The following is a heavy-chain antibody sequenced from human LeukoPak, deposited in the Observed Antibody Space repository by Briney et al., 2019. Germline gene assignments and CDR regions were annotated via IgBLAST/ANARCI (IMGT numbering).Heavy chain of an antibody. CDR1: GFTFSSHG. Sequence: GGSLRLSCAGSGFTFSSHGMNWVRQAPGKGLEWVSFISYNSNYIFYADSVKGRFTISRDSAKNLLYLQMNSLGAEDTAVYYCARADYYETSGPFGYWGQGTLVIVSS. D-gene: IGHD3-22*01. J-gene: IGHJ4*02. CDR2: ISYNSNYI. CDR3: ARADYYETSGPFGY. V-gene: IGHV3-21*01.